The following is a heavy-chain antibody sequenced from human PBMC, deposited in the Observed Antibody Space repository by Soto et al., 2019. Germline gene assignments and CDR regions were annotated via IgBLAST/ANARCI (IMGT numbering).Heavy chain of an antibody. J-gene: IGHJ4*02. D-gene: IGHD3-9*01. V-gene: IGHV3-30*18. CDR2: ISYDGSNK. Sequence: GGSLRLSCAASGFTFSSYGVHWVRQAPGKGLEWVAVISYDGSNKYYADSVKGRFTISRDNSKNTLYLQMNSLRAEDMAVYYCAKETNYAILTGYSYFDYWGQGTLVTVSS. CDR1: GFTFSSYG. CDR3: AKETNYAILTGYSYFDY.